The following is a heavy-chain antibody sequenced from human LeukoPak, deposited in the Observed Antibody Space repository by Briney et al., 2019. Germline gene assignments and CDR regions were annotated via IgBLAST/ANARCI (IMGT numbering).Heavy chain of an antibody. J-gene: IGHJ3*01. Sequence: GASVKVSCKASGYTFTSHVMHWVRQAPGHRLEWMGWIDTGNGNTKYSQKFQGRVTITRDTSASTAYMELSSPRSEDTAVYYCARGAGYYYGSGSLWGQGTMVTVSS. V-gene: IGHV1-3*04. D-gene: IGHD3-10*01. CDR1: GYTFTSHV. CDR2: IDTGNGNT. CDR3: ARGAGYYYGSGSL.